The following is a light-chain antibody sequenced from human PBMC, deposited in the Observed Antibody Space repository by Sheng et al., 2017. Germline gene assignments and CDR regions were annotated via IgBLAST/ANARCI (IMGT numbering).Light chain of an antibody. CDR2: DDT. CDR1: NIQGKS. V-gene: IGLV3-21*02. CDR3: QVWDGDSDHVI. Sequence: SYVLTQPPSVSVAPGQTATITCGGDNIQGKSVHWSQQKPGPGPCTRRYDDTDRPAGIPERFSASNSRNTAALTITRVEAGDEADYYCQVWDGDSDHVIFGGGTKLTVL. J-gene: IGLJ2*01.